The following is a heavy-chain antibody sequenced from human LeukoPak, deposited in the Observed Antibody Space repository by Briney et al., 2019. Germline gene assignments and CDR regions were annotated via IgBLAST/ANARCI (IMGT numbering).Heavy chain of an antibody. CDR2: MNPNSGNT. CDR3: AQASVHYYMYV. Sequence: ASVKVSCTASGYTFTSYDINWVRQATGQGLEWMGWMNPNSGNTGYAQKFKGRVTMTRNTSISTAYMELSSLRSEDTAVYYCAQASVHYYMYVWGKGTTVTVSS. J-gene: IGHJ6*03. CDR1: GYTFTSYD. D-gene: IGHD3-10*02. V-gene: IGHV1-8*01.